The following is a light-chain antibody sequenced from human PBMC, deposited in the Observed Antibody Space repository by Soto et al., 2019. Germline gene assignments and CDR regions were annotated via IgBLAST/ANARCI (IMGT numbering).Light chain of an antibody. J-gene: IGLJ3*02. CDR2: EGS. Sequence: QSALTQPASVSGSPGQSITISCTGSSSDVGSYNFVSWHQQHPGKAPKLMIYEGSKRPSGVSNRFSGSKSGYTASLTISGLQAEDEADYYCCSYAGSSTWVFGGGTKLTVL. V-gene: IGLV2-23*01. CDR1: SSDVGSYNF. CDR3: CSYAGSSTWV.